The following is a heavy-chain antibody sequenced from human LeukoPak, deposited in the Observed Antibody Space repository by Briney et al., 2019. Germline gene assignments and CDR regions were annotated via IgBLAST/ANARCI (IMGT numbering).Heavy chain of an antibody. CDR3: VRNYGSGIYGYGLEV. V-gene: IGHV3-33*01. J-gene: IGHJ6*02. CDR1: GFSFSGYG. D-gene: IGHD3-10*01. CDR2: IWNDGSNK. Sequence: GGSLRLSCAASGFSFSGYGMHWVRQAPGKGLEWVAVIWNDGSNKYYADSVKGRLTISRDTSKNTLFLQMNSLRAEDTAVYYCVRNYGSGIYGYGLEVWGQGTTVTVSS.